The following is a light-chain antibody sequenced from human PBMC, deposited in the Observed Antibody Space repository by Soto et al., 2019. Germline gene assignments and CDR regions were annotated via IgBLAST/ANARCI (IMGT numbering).Light chain of an antibody. J-gene: IGKJ1*01. CDR3: QHYGHSLWT. CDR2: GAS. CDR1: QSVSSSF. V-gene: IGKV3-20*01. Sequence: EIMLTQSPGTLSLSPGERATLSCRASQSVSSSFLAWYQQKPGQAPRLLIYGASIRATGIPDRFSGSGSGRDFPLTISRLEPEDFAIYLCQHYGHSLWTFGQGTKVEIK.